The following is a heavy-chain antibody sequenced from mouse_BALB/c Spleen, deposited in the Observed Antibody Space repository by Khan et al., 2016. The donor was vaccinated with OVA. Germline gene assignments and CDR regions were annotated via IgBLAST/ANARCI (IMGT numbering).Heavy chain of an antibody. Sequence: VQLQQSGAELARPGASVKMSCKASGYTFTSHTMHWIKQSPGQGLEWIGYINPRSGYSNYNQKFKDKATLTADKSSSTAYMQLSSLKSEDTAIYYCARRTTGDTMDNWGQGTSVTVSS. V-gene: IGHV1-4*01. J-gene: IGHJ4*01. CDR2: INPRSGYS. D-gene: IGHD2-14*01. CDR1: GYTFTSHT. CDR3: ARRTTGDTMDN.